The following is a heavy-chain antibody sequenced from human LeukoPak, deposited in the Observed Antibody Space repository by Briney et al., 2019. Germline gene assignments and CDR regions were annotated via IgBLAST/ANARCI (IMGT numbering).Heavy chain of an antibody. CDR1: GFPFSSYA. CDR3: ARDYSNYGDFDY. V-gene: IGHV3-23*01. D-gene: IGHD4-11*01. CDR2: ISASGGRA. J-gene: IGHJ4*02. Sequence: PGGSLRLSCAASGFPFSSYAMSWVRQAPGKGLEWVSGISASGGRADYADSVKGRFTISRDNAKNTLYLQMNSLRAEDTAVYYCARDYSNYGDFDYWGQGTLVTVSS.